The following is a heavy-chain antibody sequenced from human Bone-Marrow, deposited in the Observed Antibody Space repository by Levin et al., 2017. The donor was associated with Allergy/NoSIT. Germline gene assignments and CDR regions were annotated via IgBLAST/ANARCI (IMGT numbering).Heavy chain of an antibody. CDR1: GFTFSNHW. D-gene: IGHD6-6*01. V-gene: IGHV3-7*04. J-gene: IGHJ4*02. Sequence: PGGSLRLSCAASGFTFSNHWMTWLRQAPGKGLEWVANIKQDGSEKFYVDSVKGRFTISRDNAKNSVYLQMNSLRAEDTAVYYCARAPLPRSYFDDWGQGTLVTVSS. CDR3: ARAPLPRSYFDD. CDR2: IKQDGSEK.